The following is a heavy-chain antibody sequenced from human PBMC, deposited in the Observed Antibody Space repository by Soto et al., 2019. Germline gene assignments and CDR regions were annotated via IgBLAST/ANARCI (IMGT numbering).Heavy chain of an antibody. V-gene: IGHV1-18*01. CDR2: ISLYSDGT. CDR3: ARVVPGADACFGP. Sequence: ASVKGAWKASGYGSTGYPVGCGRLPPGQPLEWLGWISLYSDGTNYAQKFQGRVSMTTDTSTPTAYMELRSLRSDDTAVYYCARVVPGADACFGPWRHGTLVTVSP. CDR1: GYGSTGYP. D-gene: IGHD2-2*01. J-gene: IGHJ5*02.